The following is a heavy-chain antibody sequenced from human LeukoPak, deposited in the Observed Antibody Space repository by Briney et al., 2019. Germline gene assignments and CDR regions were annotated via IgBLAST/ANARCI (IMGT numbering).Heavy chain of an antibody. CDR1: GGSFGGYY. CDR3: ARGQGTVTTH. D-gene: IGHD4-17*01. V-gene: IGHV4-34*01. Sequence: SETLSLTCAVSGGSFGGYYWTWIRQPPGKRLEWIGEINHSGSANYNPSLMSRVTISLDTSKNHFSLNLSSVTAADTAVYYCARGQGTVTTHWGQGTLVTVSS. J-gene: IGHJ4*02. CDR2: INHSGSA.